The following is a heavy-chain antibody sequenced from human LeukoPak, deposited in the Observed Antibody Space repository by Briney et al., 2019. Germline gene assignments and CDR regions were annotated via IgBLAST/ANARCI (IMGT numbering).Heavy chain of an antibody. J-gene: IGHJ6*01. CDR3: GGSGSYSGYYYYGMDV. D-gene: IGHD3-10*01. CDR1: GGSISSYH. CDR2: IYTSGST. Sequence: PSETLSLTCTVSGGSISSYHWSWIRQPAGKGLEWIGRIYTSGSTNYNPSLKSRVTMSVDTSKNQFSLKLSSVTAADTAVYYCGGSGSYSGYYYYGMDVWGQGTTVTVSS. V-gene: IGHV4-4*07.